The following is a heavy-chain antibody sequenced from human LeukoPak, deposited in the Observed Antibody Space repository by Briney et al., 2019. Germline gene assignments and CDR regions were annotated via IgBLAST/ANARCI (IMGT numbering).Heavy chain of an antibody. D-gene: IGHD3-22*01. J-gene: IGHJ4*02. CDR1: GYTFTGYY. CDR2: INPNSGGT. CDR3: ARETYYYDSSGYMDYFDY. Sequence: GASVTVSCKASGYTFTGYYMHWVRQAPGQGLEWMGWINPNSGGTNYAQKFQGRVTMTRDTSISTAYMELSRLRSDDTAVYYCARETYYYDSSGYMDYFDYWGQGTLVTVSS. V-gene: IGHV1-2*02.